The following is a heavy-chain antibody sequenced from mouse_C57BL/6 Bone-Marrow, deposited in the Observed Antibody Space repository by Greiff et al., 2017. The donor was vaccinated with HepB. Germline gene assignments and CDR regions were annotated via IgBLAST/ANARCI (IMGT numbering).Heavy chain of an antibody. Sequence: QVQLQQPGAELVKPGASVKLSCKASGYTFTSYWMHWVKQRPGQGLEWIGMIHPNSGSTNYNEKFKSKATLTVDKSSSTAYMQLSSLTSEDSAVYYCARSANSPNDYGRGVYFDYWGQGTTLTVSS. J-gene: IGHJ2*01. CDR1: GYTFTSYW. CDR2: IHPNSGST. CDR3: ARSANSPNDYGRGVYFDY. D-gene: IGHD1-1*01. V-gene: IGHV1-64*01.